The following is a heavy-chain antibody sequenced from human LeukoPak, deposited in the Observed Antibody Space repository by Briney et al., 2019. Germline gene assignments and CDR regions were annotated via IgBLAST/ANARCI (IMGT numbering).Heavy chain of an antibody. V-gene: IGHV1-69*13. CDR3: AREYQLNYYYYGMDV. CDR1: GGTFSSYA. D-gene: IGHD2-2*01. J-gene: IGHJ6*02. Sequence: SVKVSCKASGGTFSSYAISWVRQAPGQGLEWMGGIIPIFGTANYAQKFQGRVTISADESTSTAYMELSSLRSEDTAVYYCAREYQLNYYYYGMDVWGQGTTVTVSS. CDR2: IIPIFGTA.